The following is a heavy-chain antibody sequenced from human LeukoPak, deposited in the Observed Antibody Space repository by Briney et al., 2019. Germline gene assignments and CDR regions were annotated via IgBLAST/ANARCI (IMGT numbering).Heavy chain of an antibody. CDR2: IYYSGST. V-gene: IGHV4-31*03. D-gene: IGHD3-22*01. CDR3: ARDPPSDGSGYTFDY. Sequence: SQTLSLTCTVSGGSISSGGYYWSWIRQHPGKGLEWIGYIYYSGSTYYNPSLKSRVTISVDTSKNQFSLKLSSVTAADTAVYYCARDPPSDGSGYTFDYWGQGTLVTVSS. CDR1: GGSISSGGYY. J-gene: IGHJ4*02.